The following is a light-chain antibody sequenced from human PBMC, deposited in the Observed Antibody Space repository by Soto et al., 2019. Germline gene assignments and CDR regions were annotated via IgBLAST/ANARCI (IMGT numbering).Light chain of an antibody. V-gene: IGLV2-14*03. CDR2: DVH. J-gene: IGLJ3*02. CDR3: SSYTTSITLM. CDR1: SSDVGSDNY. Sequence: QSALTQPASVSGSPGQSIAISCTGTSSDVGSDNYVSWYQHHPGRAPKLIIYDVHNRPSGVSNRFPGSKSGNTASLTITGLQAEDEADYYCSSYTTSITLMFGGGTKLTVL.